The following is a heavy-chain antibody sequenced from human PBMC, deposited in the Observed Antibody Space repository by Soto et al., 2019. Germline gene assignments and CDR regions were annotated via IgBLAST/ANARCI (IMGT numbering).Heavy chain of an antibody. CDR1: GFVFSSYG. D-gene: IGHD6-19*01. CDR3: AKDPAQWLVTGYYFDY. CDR2: ISYDGADI. J-gene: IGHJ4*02. Sequence: SGGSLRLSCATSGFVFSSYGMHWVRQAPGKGLEWVAVISYDGADIYYADSVRGRFTISRDNSKDTLYLQMNSLRAEDTAVYYCAKDPAQWLVTGYYFDYWGQGTLVTVSS. V-gene: IGHV3-30*18.